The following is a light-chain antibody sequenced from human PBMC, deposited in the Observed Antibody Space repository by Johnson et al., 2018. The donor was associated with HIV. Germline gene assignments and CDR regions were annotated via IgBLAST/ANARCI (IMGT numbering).Light chain of an antibody. CDR3: GTWDSSLSAYV. J-gene: IGLJ1*01. Sequence: QAVLTQPPSVSAAPGQKVTIPCSGSSSNIGKNYVSWYQQLPGTAPKLLIYDNNKRPSGIPDRFSGSKSGTSATLGITGLQTGDDADYYCGTWDSSLSAYVFGTGTKVTVL. CDR2: DNN. V-gene: IGLV1-51*01. CDR1: SSNIGKNY.